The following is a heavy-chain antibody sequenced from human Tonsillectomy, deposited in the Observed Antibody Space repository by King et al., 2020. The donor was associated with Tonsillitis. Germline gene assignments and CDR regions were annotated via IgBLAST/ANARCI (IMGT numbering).Heavy chain of an antibody. V-gene: IGHV4-59*01. Sequence: VQLQESGPGLVKPSETLSLTCTVSGGSISSYYWSWIRQPPGKGLEWIGYIYYSGSTNYNPSLKSRVTISVDTSKNQFSLKLGSVTAADTAVYYCARVVSSSGWYDGINWFDPWGQGTLVTVSS. D-gene: IGHD6-19*01. J-gene: IGHJ5*02. CDR3: ARVVSSSGWYDGINWFDP. CDR2: IYYSGST. CDR1: GGSISSYY.